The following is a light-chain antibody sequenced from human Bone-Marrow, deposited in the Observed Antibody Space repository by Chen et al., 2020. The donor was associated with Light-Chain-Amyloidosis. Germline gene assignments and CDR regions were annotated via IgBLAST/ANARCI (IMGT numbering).Light chain of an antibody. Sequence: QSALTQPASVSGSPGQAITISCTGTSGDVGTYNYVSWYQQHPGKAPKVMIYAVRNRPSGGSNRFSGSKSGNTASLTISGLQAEDEADYYCSSFTSSSSYVFGPGSKVTVL. CDR3: SSFTSSSSYV. CDR1: SGDVGTYNY. J-gene: IGLJ1*01. CDR2: AVR. V-gene: IGLV2-14*01.